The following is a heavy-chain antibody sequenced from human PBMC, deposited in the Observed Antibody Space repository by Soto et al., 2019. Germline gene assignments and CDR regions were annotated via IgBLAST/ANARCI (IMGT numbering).Heavy chain of an antibody. J-gene: IGHJ4*02. CDR3: ARDDRNIVATPYDY. Sequence: GGSLRLCCAACGFAFSSYWMSWVRQAPGKGLEWVANIKQDGSEKYYVDSVKGRFTISRDNAKNSLYLQMNSLRAEDTAVYYCARDDRNIVATPYDYWGQGTLVTVSS. D-gene: IGHD5-12*01. CDR2: IKQDGSEK. CDR1: GFAFSSYW. V-gene: IGHV3-7*05.